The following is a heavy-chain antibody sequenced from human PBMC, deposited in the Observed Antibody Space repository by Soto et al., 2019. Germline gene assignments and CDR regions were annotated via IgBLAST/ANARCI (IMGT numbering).Heavy chain of an antibody. CDR3: ATQRLGDASGGSPFDY. D-gene: IGHD2-15*01. Sequence: SVKVSCKASGGTFSSYATSWVRQAPGQGLECMGVIMPTSGRPDYAQKFQGRVIITADESTSTAYMALSGLTSDDTAVYSCATQRLGDASGGSPFDYWGQGTPVTVSS. J-gene: IGHJ4*02. V-gene: IGHV1-69*13. CDR1: GGTFSSYA. CDR2: IMPTSGRP.